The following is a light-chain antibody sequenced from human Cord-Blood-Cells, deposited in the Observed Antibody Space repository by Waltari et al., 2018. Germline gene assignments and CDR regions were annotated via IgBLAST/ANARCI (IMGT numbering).Light chain of an antibody. CDR2: GAS. CDR1: QSVSSN. Sequence: EIVMTQSPATLSVSPGVRATLSCRASQSVSSNLAWYQQKPGQAPRLLIYGASTRATGIPARFSGSGSGTEFTLTISSLQSEDFAVYYCKQYNNWPPLTFGGGTKVEIK. CDR3: KQYNNWPPLT. V-gene: IGKV3-15*01. J-gene: IGKJ4*01.